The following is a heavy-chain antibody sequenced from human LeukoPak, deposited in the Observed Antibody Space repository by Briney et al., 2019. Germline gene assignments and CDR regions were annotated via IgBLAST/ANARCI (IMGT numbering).Heavy chain of an antibody. CDR3: ARCAPDFWSGGCYGMDV. CDR2: IGTAGDT. J-gene: IGHJ6*02. D-gene: IGHD3-3*01. Sequence: GGSLRLSCAASGFTFSSYDMHWVRQATGKGLEWASAIGTAGDTYYPGSVKGRFTISRENAKNSLYLQMNSLRAGDTAVYYCARCAPDFWSGGCYGMDVWGQGTTVTVSS. CDR1: GFTFSSYD. V-gene: IGHV3-13*01.